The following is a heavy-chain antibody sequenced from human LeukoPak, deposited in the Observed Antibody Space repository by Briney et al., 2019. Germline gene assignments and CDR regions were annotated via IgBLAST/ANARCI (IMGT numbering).Heavy chain of an antibody. CDR2: IYYSGST. CDR1: GGSISSYY. J-gene: IGHJ4*02. D-gene: IGHD3-10*01. CDR3: ARYNTFPRGYTAVDF. Sequence: PSETLSLTCTVSGGSISSYYWSWIRQPPGKGLEWIGYIYYSGSTNYNPSLKSRVTISVDTSKNQFSLKLSSVTAADTAVYYCARYNTFPRGYTAVDFWGQGALVTVSS. V-gene: IGHV4-59*01.